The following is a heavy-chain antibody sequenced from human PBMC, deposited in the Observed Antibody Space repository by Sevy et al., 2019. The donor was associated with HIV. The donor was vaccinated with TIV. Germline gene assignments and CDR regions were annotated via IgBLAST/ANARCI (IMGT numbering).Heavy chain of an antibody. CDR3: ARGGERVIPSPVLGLGPWTKYWYFDL. J-gene: IGHJ2*01. Sequence: SETLSLTCAVYVGSFSNYYWTWIRQPPGKGLEWIGEIYHSGSTNYNPSLKSRVTMSVDTSKNQFSLKLSSVTVADTAIYYCARGGERVIPSPVLGLGPWTKYWYFDLWGRGTLVTVSS. V-gene: IGHV4-34*01. D-gene: IGHD3-16*02. CDR1: VGSFSNYY. CDR2: IYHSGST.